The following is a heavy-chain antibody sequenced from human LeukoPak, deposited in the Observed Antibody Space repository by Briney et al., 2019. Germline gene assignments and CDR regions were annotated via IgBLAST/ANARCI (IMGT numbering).Heavy chain of an antibody. CDR2: INPSGGST. V-gene: IGHV1-46*01. J-gene: IGHJ4*02. CDR1: GYTFTGYY. CDR3: ARDTSGEQQLVTNLDY. Sequence: GASVKVSCKASGYTFTGYYMHWVRQAPGQGLEWMGIINPSGGSTSYAQKFQGRVTMTRDTSTSTVCMELCSLRSEDTAVYYCARDTSGEQQLVTNLDYWGQGTLVTVSS. D-gene: IGHD6-13*01.